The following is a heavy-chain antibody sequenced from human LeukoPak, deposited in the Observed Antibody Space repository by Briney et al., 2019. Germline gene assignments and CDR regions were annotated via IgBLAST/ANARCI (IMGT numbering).Heavy chain of an antibody. CDR2: IIPILGIA. V-gene: IGHV1-69*10. Sequence: GAPVKVSSKASVGTFTSYAISRGRQAPGHGGEWRGGIIPILGIANSAQKFQGRVTITADKSTRTAYLDLSSLRSEDTPVYYCASNTNHGPGLPPCDYWGQGTLVTVSS. J-gene: IGHJ4*02. CDR1: VGTFTSYA. D-gene: IGHD3-10*01. CDR3: ASNTNHGPGLPPCDY.